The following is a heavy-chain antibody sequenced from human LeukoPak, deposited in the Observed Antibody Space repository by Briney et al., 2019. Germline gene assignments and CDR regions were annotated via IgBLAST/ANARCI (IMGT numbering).Heavy chain of an antibody. V-gene: IGHV1-2*02. CDR3: ARGAIGVVPAAVLDY. Sequence: ASVKVSCKASGYTFTGYYMHWVRQAPGQGLEWMGWINPNSGGTNYAQKYQGRATTTRNTSNRPDYKELSRLGSDDTVLYYCARGAIGVVPAAVLDYWGQGTLVTVSS. D-gene: IGHD2-2*01. CDR1: GYTFTGYY. J-gene: IGHJ4*02. CDR2: INPNSGGT.